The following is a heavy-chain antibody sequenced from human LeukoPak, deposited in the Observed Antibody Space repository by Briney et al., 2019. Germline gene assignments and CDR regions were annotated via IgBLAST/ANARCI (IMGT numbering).Heavy chain of an antibody. Sequence: PGGSLRLSCAASGFTFSSYAMSWVRQAPGKGLEWVSAISGSGGRTYYADSVKGRFTISRDNSKNTLYLQMNSLRAEDTAVYYCAKDLAGVRRAEYFQHWGQGTLVTVSS. CDR3: AKDLAGVRRAEYFQH. J-gene: IGHJ1*01. D-gene: IGHD6-19*01. V-gene: IGHV3-23*01. CDR1: GFTFSSYA. CDR2: ISGSGGRT.